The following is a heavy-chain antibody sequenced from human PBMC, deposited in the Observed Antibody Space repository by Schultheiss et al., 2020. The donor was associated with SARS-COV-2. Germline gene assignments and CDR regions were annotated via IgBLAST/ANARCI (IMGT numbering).Heavy chain of an antibody. D-gene: IGHD3-3*01. Sequence: SVKVSCKASGGTFSSYAISWVRQAPGQGLEWMGGIIPIFCTANYAQKFQGRVTITADESTSTAYMELSSLRSEDTAVYYCARDRYDFWSGYVSYWYFDLWGRGTLVTGSS. CDR1: GGTFSSYA. CDR3: ARDRYDFWSGYVSYWYFDL. V-gene: IGHV1-69*13. J-gene: IGHJ2*01. CDR2: IIPIFCTA.